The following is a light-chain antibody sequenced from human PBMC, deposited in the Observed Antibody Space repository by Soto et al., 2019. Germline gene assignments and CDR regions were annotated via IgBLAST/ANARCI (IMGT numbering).Light chain of an antibody. CDR3: QQYNDWWT. CDR2: GAS. J-gene: IGKJ1*01. CDR1: QSVSSN. V-gene: IGKV3-15*01. Sequence: EMVMTQSPATLSVSPGERATLSCRASQSVSSNLAWYQQKPGQAPRLLIYGASTRATGVPARFSGSGSGTEFTLTISSLQPEDFAVYYCQQYNDWWTFGQGTKVEIK.